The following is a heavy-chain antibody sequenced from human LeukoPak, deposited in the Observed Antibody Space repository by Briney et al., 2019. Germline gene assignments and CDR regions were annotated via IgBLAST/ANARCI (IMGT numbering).Heavy chain of an antibody. V-gene: IGHV4-30-4*08. Sequence: SETLSLTCIVPGGSINTANYYWTWIRQPPGKGLEWIGYISYSGTPYYNPSLNSRVTISLDTSKNQFSLRLNSVTAADTAMYYCARDRYGDFEDYWGQGTLVTVSS. J-gene: IGHJ4*02. CDR1: GGSINTANYY. CDR2: ISYSGTP. CDR3: ARDRYGDFEDY. D-gene: IGHD4-17*01.